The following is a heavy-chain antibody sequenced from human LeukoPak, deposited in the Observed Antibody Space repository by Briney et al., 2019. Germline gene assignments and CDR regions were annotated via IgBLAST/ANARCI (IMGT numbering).Heavy chain of an antibody. V-gene: IGHV4-59*08. J-gene: IGHJ6*02. D-gene: IGHD2-2*02. CDR1: GGSISSYY. CDR3: ARHCSSTSCYMPDYYDMDV. Sequence: SETLSLTCTVSGGSISSYYWSWIRQPPGKGLEWIGYIYYSGSTNYDPSLKSRVTISVDTSKNQFSLKLSSVTAADTAVYYCARHCSSTSCYMPDYYDMDVWGQGTTVTVSS. CDR2: IYYSGST.